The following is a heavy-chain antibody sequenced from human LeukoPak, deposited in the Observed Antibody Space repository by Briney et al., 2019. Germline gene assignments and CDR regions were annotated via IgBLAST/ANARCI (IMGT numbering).Heavy chain of an antibody. CDR1: GGSISSYC. D-gene: IGHD5-18*01. V-gene: IGHV4-59*01. CDR3: AKEYRGAFDY. CDR2: IYYSGST. J-gene: IGHJ4*02. Sequence: SETLSLTCTVSGGSISSYCWRWVRQPPGKGLEWIGYIYYSGSTNYNPSLKSRVTISVDTSKNQFSLQLSSVTAADTAAYYCAKEYRGAFDYWGQGTLVTVSS.